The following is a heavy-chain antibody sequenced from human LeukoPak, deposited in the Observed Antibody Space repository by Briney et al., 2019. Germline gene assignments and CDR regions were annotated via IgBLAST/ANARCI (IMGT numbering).Heavy chain of an antibody. J-gene: IGHJ4*02. Sequence: SETLSLTCAVDGVSLNNYYWSWIRQPPGKGLEWIGEIQQSTRSNYNPSLKSRATISADTSKKHLSLKLTSVTAADTAVYYCVRGYSRVLIDYWGQGTLVTVSS. D-gene: IGHD6-25*01. CDR2: IQQSTRS. V-gene: IGHV4-34*01. CDR3: VRGYSRVLIDY. CDR1: GVSLNNYY.